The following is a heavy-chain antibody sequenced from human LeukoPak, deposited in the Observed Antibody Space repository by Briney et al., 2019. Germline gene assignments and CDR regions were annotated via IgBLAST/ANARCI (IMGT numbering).Heavy chain of an antibody. CDR3: ARARSPFLGYCSSTSCEGQYYFDY. V-gene: IGHV4-59*01. Sequence: PSGTLSLTCTVSGGSISSYYWSWIRQPPGKGLEWIGYIYCSGSTNYNPSLKSRVTISVDTSKNQFSLKLSSVTAADTAVYYCARARSPFLGYCSSTSCEGQYYFDYWGQGTLVTVSS. CDR2: IYCSGST. D-gene: IGHD2-2*01. CDR1: GGSISSYY. J-gene: IGHJ4*02.